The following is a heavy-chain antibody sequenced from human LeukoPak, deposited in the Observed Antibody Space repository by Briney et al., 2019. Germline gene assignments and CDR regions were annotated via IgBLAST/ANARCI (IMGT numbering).Heavy chain of an antibody. CDR3: ARFVRRDTAMVTRSYAFDI. CDR1: GFTFSSYS. D-gene: IGHD5-18*01. V-gene: IGHV3-21*01. Sequence: GGSLRLSCAASGFTFSSYSMNWVRQAPGKGLEWVSYISSSSSYIYYADSVKGRFTISRDNAKNSLYLQMNSLRAEDTAVYYCARFVRRDTAMVTRSYAFDIWGQGTMVTVSS. J-gene: IGHJ3*02. CDR2: ISSSSSYI.